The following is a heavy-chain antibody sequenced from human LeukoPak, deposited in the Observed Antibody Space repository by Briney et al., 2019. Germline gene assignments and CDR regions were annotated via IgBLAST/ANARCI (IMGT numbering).Heavy chain of an antibody. J-gene: IGHJ4*02. CDR2: ISYDGSNK. V-gene: IGHV3-30-3*01. Sequence: PGGSLRLSCAASGFTFSSYAMHWVRQAPGKGLEWVAFISYDGSNKYYADSVKGRFTISRDNSKNTLYLQMNSLRAEDTAVYYCARDYTYYYDSSGLPDYWGQGTLVTVSS. CDR1: GFTFSSYA. D-gene: IGHD3-22*01. CDR3: ARDYTYYYDSSGLPDY.